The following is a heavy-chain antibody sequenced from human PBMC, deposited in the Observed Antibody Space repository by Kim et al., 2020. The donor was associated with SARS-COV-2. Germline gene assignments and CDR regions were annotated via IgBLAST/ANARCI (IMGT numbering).Heavy chain of an antibody. CDR3: TSIFEY. D-gene: IGHD3-3*02. V-gene: IGHV3-74*01. CDR2: YGGSS. Sequence: YGGSSYYADSVKGRFTTSRDNANNMVYLQMNSLRVDDTAIYYCTSIFEYWGQGALVTVSS. J-gene: IGHJ4*02.